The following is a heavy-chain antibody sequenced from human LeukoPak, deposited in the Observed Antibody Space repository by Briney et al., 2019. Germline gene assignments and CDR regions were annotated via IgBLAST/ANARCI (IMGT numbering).Heavy chain of an antibody. D-gene: IGHD6-6*01. J-gene: IGHJ4*02. CDR3: ARDPSSSYYFDY. Sequence: GGSLRLSCAASGFTLSGDYMSWVRQAPGKGLEWVANINQDGSEKYYVDSVKGRFTISRDNAKKSLYLQMNSLRVEDTAVYYCARDPSSSYYFDYWGLGTLVTVSS. V-gene: IGHV3-7*05. CDR2: INQDGSEK. CDR1: GFTLSGDY.